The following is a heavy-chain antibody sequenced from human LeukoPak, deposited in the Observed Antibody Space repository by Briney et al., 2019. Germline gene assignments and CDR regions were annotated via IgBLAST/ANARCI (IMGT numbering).Heavy chain of an antibody. Sequence: GGSLRLSCAASGFTFSDYYMSWIRQAPGKGLEWVSYISSSGSTIYYADSVEGRFTISRDNAKNSLYLQMNSLKTKDTAVYYCAKDFPDIVATIGAFDIWGQGTMVTVSS. CDR3: AKDFPDIVATIGAFDI. V-gene: IGHV3-11*04. CDR2: ISSSGSTI. CDR1: GFTFSDYY. J-gene: IGHJ3*02. D-gene: IGHD5-12*01.